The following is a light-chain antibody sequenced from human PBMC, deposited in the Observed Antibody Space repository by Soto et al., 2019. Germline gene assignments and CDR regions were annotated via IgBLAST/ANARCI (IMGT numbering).Light chain of an antibody. CDR3: SSYTTSYFYV. CDR2: GVK. CDR1: GRVIGAYDY. Sequence: QSVLTQPASVSGSPGQSITISCTGSGRVIGAYDYVSWYQQHPGKAPKLLIYGVKNRPSGVSYRFSASKSAFTASLTISGLQAEDEAHYYCSSYTTSYFYVFGPGTKVTVL. V-gene: IGLV2-14*01. J-gene: IGLJ1*01.